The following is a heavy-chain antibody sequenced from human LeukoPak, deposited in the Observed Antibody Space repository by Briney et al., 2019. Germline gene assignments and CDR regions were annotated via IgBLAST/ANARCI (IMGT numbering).Heavy chain of an antibody. D-gene: IGHD3-22*01. CDR3: VRLRRNNDRSGYYYYYDY. V-gene: IGHV3-21*01. Sequence: GSLRLSLATLGYTFRDFSVNLVRQAPGKGLEWVSSIRVRSNYRYYADSVRGRFTISRDDARDSLFLQMNSLRAEDTAVYFCVRLRRNNDRSGYYYYYDYWGQGTLVTVSS. CDR1: GYTFRDFS. CDR2: IRVRSNYR. J-gene: IGHJ4*02.